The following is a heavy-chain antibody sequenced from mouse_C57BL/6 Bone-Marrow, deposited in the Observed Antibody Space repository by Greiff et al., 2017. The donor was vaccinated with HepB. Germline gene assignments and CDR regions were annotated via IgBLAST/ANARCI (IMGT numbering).Heavy chain of an antibody. J-gene: IGHJ3*01. Sequence: QVQLQQSGPELVKPGASVQISCKASGYAFSSSWMNWVKQRPGKGLEWIGRIYPGDGDTNYNGKFKGKATLTADKSSSTAYMQLSSLTSEDSAVYFCAVYYGSTPFAYWGQGTLVTVSA. D-gene: IGHD1-1*01. CDR2: IYPGDGDT. CDR1: GYAFSSSW. CDR3: AVYYGSTPFAY. V-gene: IGHV1-82*01.